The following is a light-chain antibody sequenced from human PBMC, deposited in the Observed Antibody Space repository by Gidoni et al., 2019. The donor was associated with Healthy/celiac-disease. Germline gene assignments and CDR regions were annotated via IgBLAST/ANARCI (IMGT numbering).Light chain of an antibody. J-gene: IGKJ2*01. CDR1: QSVLYSSTNKNY. CDR2: WAS. Sequence: ERATINCKSSQSVLYSSTNKNYLAWYQQKPGQPPKLLIYWASTRESGVPDRFSGSGSGTDFTLTISSLQAEDVAVYYCQQYYSTPYTFGQGTKLEIK. CDR3: QQYYSTPYT. V-gene: IGKV4-1*01.